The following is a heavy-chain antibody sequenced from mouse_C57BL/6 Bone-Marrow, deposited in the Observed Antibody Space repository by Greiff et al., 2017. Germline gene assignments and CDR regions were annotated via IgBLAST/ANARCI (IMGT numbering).Heavy chain of an antibody. D-gene: IGHD1-1*01. CDR1: DYTFTNYD. CDR2: IFPGDGRT. CDR3: GRSPAYGSRWYLDV. J-gene: IGHJ1*01. V-gene: IGHV1S56*01. Sequence: QVKLQQSGADLVKPGASLKLSCKASDYTFTNYDIHWVRQRPEQGLEWIGWIFPGDGRTEYNERLKGKATLTTDKSSSTAYMQLSRLTSEDSAVYFCGRSPAYGSRWYLDVWGAGTTVTVSS.